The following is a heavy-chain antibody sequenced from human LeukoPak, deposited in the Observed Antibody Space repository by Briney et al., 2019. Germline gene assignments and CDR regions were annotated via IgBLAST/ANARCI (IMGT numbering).Heavy chain of an antibody. D-gene: IGHD6-13*01. V-gene: IGHV3-49*03. CDR1: GFTFGDYA. CDR2: IRSKAHGGTT. Sequence: GGSLRLSCTASGFTFGDYAMSWFRQAPGKGLEWVGFIRSKAHGGTTEYAASVKGGFTISRDDSKSIAYLQMNSLKTEDTAVYYCTKAAAAGIDYYYYYYMDVWGKGTTVTVSS. J-gene: IGHJ6*03. CDR3: TKAAAAGIDYYYYYYMDV.